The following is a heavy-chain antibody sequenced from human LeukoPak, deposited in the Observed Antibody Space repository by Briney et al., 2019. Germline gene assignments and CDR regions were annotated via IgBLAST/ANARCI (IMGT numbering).Heavy chain of an antibody. D-gene: IGHD3-10*01. CDR1: GYGFINQA. V-gene: IGHV1-18*01. CDR3: ARGGSGIYFVY. Sequence: ASVTLSCTGSGYGFINQANYWRWHRPAPGKGLVGWISPFNGKTDYAQKFQDRVTMTTDTSTTTAYLDLRSLTPGDTALYFCARGGSGIYFVYWGQRTLVTVSS. CDR2: ISPFNGKT. J-gene: IGHJ4*02.